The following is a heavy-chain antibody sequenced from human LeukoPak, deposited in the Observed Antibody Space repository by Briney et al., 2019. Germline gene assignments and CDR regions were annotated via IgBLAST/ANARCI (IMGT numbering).Heavy chain of an antibody. CDR2: IKHDGSGP. D-gene: IGHD6-19*01. Sequence: PGGSLRLSCAVSGFRFSNYWMTWVRQAPGKGLEWVANIKHDGSGPSYLDSVKGRFTISRDNARYSLSLQMSSLRAEDTAVYYCARAREITVSGMDYFDYWGQGALVTVSS. CDR1: GFRFSNYW. CDR3: ARAREITVSGMDYFDY. J-gene: IGHJ4*02. V-gene: IGHV3-7*01.